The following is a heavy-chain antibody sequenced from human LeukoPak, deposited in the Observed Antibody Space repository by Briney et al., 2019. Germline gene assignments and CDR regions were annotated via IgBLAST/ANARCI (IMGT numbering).Heavy chain of an antibody. Sequence: GESLKISCKGSGYTFTSYWIAWVRQMPGKGLDWMGIIYPGDSDTRYSPSVQGQVTISADKSISTVYLHWSSLKASDSAMYYCARLPYDSSGYDYWGQGTLVTVSS. CDR3: ARLPYDSSGYDY. V-gene: IGHV5-51*01. CDR1: GYTFTSYW. J-gene: IGHJ4*02. D-gene: IGHD3-22*01. CDR2: IYPGDSDT.